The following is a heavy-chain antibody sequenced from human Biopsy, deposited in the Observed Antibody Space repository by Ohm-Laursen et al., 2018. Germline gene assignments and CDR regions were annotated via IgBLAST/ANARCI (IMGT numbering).Heavy chain of an antibody. CDR1: GLFFSDYY. CDR3: ARGKYKDFSTGLPRPYHYTLDF. J-gene: IGHJ6*02. D-gene: IGHD3-22*01. V-gene: IGHV3-11*01. CDR2: ISARVGVV. Sequence: SLRLSCAASGLFFSDYYMSWIRQAPGTGLAWVAYISARVGVVYYADSVKGRFTISRDNTNNSLYLQMTSLRPEDTAVFYCARGKYKDFSTGLPRPYHYTLDFWGPGTTVTVSS.